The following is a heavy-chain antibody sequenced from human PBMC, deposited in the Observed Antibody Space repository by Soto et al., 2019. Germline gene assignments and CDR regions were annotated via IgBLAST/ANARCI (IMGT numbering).Heavy chain of an antibody. CDR3: ARDRRYCSGGGCYPYFDY. CDR2: IWYDGSNK. CDR1: RFSFSDYG. J-gene: IGHJ4*02. V-gene: IGHV3-33*01. Sequence: QVQLVESGGGVVQPGRSLRLSCAASRFSFSDYGMHWVRQAPGKGLEWVAVIWYDGSNKYYADSVKGRFTISRDNYKNTLYLQMNSRRAEDTAVYYCARDRRYCSGGGCYPYFDYWGQGTLVTVSS. D-gene: IGHD2-15*01.